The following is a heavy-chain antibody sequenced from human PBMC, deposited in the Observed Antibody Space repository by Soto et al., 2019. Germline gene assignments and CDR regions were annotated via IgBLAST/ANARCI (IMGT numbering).Heavy chain of an antibody. V-gene: IGHV5-51*01. CDR3: ARTAAAGKYYYGVDV. CDR2: IYPGDSDT. J-gene: IGHJ6*02. Sequence: GESLKISCKGSGYSFTSYWIGWVRQMPGKGLEWLGIIYPGDSDTRYSPSFQGQVTISADKSISTAYLQWSSLKASDTAMYYCARTAAAGKYYYGVDVWGQGTTVTVSS. D-gene: IGHD6-13*01. CDR1: GYSFTSYW.